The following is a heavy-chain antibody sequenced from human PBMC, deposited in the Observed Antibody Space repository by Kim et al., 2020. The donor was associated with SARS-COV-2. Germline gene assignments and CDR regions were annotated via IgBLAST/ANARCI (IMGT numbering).Heavy chain of an antibody. D-gene: IGHD2-21*02. CDR1: GFRFSGSD. J-gene: IGHJ4*02. V-gene: IGHV3-73*01. CDR2: IKSRADNYET. Sequence: GGSLRRSCAASGFRFSGSDIHWVRQASGKGLEWIGRIKSRADNYETASVEGRFTLSRDDSKNTAFLQMNSLRTEDTAVYFCFRREDCGGGDCYKWGQGTLVTVSS. CDR3: FRREDCGGGDCYK.